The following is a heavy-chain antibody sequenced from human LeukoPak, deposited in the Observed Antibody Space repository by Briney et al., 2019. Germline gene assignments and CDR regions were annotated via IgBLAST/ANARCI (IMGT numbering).Heavy chain of an antibody. CDR3: ARGLLGFMRSDYSNYWDNWFDP. V-gene: IGHV1-2*02. J-gene: IGHJ5*02. CDR1: GYTFTGYY. D-gene: IGHD4-11*01. CDR2: INPNSGGT. Sequence: GASVKVSCTASGYTFTGYYMHWVRQAPGQGLEWMGWINPNSGGTNYAQKFQGRVTMTRDTSINTAYMELSSLKSEDTAVYYCARGLLGFMRSDYSNYWDNWFDPWGQGTLVTVSS.